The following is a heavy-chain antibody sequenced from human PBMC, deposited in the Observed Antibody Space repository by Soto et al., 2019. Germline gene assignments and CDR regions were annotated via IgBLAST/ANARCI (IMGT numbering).Heavy chain of an antibody. D-gene: IGHD4-17*01. V-gene: IGHV1-46*03. CDR2: INPSVGST. J-gene: IGHJ4*02. CDR3: TRDLQSDYDF. Sequence: QVQLLQSGAEVKKPGASVKVSCKASGYTFTSFYLHWVRQAPGQGLEWMGIINPSVGSTNYAQKFQGRVTMTRDTSTSTVYMELSSLRSEDTAVYYCTRDLQSDYDFWGQGTLVTVSS. CDR1: GYTFTSFY.